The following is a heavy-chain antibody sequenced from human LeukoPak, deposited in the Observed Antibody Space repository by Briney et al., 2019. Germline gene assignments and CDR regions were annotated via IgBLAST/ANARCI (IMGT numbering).Heavy chain of an antibody. Sequence: SETLSLTCAVYGGSFSGYYWSWIRQPAGKGLEWIGRIYTSGSTNYNPSLKSRVTMSVDTSKNQFSLKLSSVTAADTAVYYCARDRGSGSYYFDYWGQGTLVTVSS. D-gene: IGHD1-26*01. CDR1: GGSFSGYY. V-gene: IGHV4-4*07. CDR3: ARDRGSGSYYFDY. CDR2: IYTSGST. J-gene: IGHJ4*02.